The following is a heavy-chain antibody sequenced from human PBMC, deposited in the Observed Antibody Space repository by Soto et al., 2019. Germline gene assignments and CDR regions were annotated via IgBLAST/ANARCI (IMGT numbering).Heavy chain of an antibody. CDR1: GGSFSGYS. Sequence: QVQLQQWGAGLLKASETLSLTCAVYGGSFSGYSWSWIRQPPGKGLEWIGEINHDESTKYNPSVKSRIAISVDTSKNQFSLKLSTVTAADTAVYYCARVGPSAFDIWGQGKMVTVSS. CDR3: ARVGPSAFDI. V-gene: IGHV4-34*02. J-gene: IGHJ3*02. CDR2: INHDEST.